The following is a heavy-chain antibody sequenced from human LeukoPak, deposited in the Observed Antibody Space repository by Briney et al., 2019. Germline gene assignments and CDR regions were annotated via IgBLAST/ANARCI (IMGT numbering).Heavy chain of an antibody. CDR3: ATARGYSYGTDY. V-gene: IGHV1-24*01. CDR1: GYTLTELS. CDR2: FDHEDGET. D-gene: IGHD5-18*01. Sequence: ASVKVSCKVSGYTLTELSMHWVRQAPGKGLEWMGGFDHEDGETIYAQKFQGIVTMTEDTSTDTAYMELSSLRSEETAVYYCATARGYSYGTDYWGQGTLVTVSS. J-gene: IGHJ4*02.